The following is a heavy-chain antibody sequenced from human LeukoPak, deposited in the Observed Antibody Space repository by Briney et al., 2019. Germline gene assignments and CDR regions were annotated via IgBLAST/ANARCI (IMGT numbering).Heavy chain of an antibody. CDR2: IKQDGSEK. CDR1: GFTFSSYW. J-gene: IGHJ6*03. V-gene: IGHV3-7*01. CDR3: ASEGSVFGVVYYYYMDV. Sequence: GGSPRLSCAASGFTFSSYWMSWVRQAPGKGLEWVANIKQDGSEKYYVDSVKGRFTISRDNAKNSLYLQMNSLRAEDTAVYYCASEGSVFGVVYYYYMDVWGKGTTVTVSS. D-gene: IGHD3-3*01.